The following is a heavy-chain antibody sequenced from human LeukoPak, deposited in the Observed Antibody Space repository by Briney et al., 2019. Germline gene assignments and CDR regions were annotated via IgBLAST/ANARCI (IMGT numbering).Heavy chain of an antibody. J-gene: IGHJ6*03. Sequence: PGGSLRLSCAASGFSFSRYAMHWVRQAPGKGLEYVSGINSNGDITYYADSAKGRFTISRDNSKNTLYLQMGSLRVEDMAVYFCARDSSVTRNYYYYYMDVWGKGTTVTLSS. CDR1: GFSFSRYA. CDR3: ARDSSVTRNYYYYYMDV. CDR2: INSNGDIT. D-gene: IGHD4-17*01. V-gene: IGHV3-64*02.